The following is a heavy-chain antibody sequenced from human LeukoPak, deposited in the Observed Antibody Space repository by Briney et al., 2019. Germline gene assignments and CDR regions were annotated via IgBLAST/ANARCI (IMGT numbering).Heavy chain of an antibody. Sequence: GGSLRLSCAASGFTFSDYYMSWIRQAPGKGLEWVSSISSSSSYINYAGSVRGRFTISRDNAKNSLFLQMDSLRGEDTAVYYCARCTTGKTFGSLREIKKSREIDFWGQGTLVTVSS. J-gene: IGHJ4*02. CDR3: ARCTTGKTFGSLREIKKSREIDF. CDR1: GFTFSDYY. V-gene: IGHV3-11*06. D-gene: IGHD1-1*01. CDR2: ISSSSSYI.